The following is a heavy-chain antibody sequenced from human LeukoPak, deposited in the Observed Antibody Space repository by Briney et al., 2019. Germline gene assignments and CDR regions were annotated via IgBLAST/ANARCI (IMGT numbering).Heavy chain of an antibody. Sequence: SETLSLTCTVSGGSISSSSYYWGWIRQPPGEGLEWIGSIYYSGSTYYNPSLKSRVTISVDTSKNRFSLKLSSVTAADTAVYYCAREGIVVVPAAILNWFDPWGQGTLVTVSS. D-gene: IGHD2-2*01. J-gene: IGHJ5*02. CDR3: AREGIVVVPAAILNWFDP. CDR2: IYYSGST. V-gene: IGHV4-39*02. CDR1: GGSISSSSYY.